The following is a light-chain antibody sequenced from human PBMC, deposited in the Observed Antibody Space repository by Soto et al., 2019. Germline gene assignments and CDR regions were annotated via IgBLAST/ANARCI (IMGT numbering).Light chain of an antibody. CDR2: KAS. V-gene: IGKV1-5*03. CDR1: QSLDRW. J-gene: IGKJ1*01. Sequence: DIQLTQSPSTLSASVGDRVTFTCRANQSLDRWLAGYQQKPGKAPKILIYKASSLEDGVPSRFIGSGSGTEFTLTISSLQPDDFATYYCQEYSSDWTFGQGTKVEIK. CDR3: QEYSSDWT.